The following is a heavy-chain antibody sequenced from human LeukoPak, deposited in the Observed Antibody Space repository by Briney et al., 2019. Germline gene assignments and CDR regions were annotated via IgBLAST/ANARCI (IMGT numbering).Heavy chain of an antibody. CDR3: AREGRWLQLGFDY. J-gene: IGHJ4*02. CDR1: GFTFSSYG. V-gene: IGHV3-30*02. Sequence: GGSLRLSCAASGFTFSSYGMHWVSQAPGKGLEWVAFIRYDGSNKYYADSVKGRFTISRDNSKNTLYLQMNSLRAEDTAVYYCAREGRWLQLGFDYWGQGTLVTVSS. CDR2: IRYDGSNK. D-gene: IGHD5-24*01.